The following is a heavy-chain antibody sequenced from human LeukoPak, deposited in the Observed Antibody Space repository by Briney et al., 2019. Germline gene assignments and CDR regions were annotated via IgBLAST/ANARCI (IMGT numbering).Heavy chain of an antibody. D-gene: IGHD2-2*01. CDR3: ARRVPAASGGGFDI. V-gene: IGHV4-59*08. CDR1: GGTMSVYY. J-gene: IGHJ3*02. CDR2: INNVGST. Sequence: SETLSLTCTVSGGTMSVYYWKWSQQYPGKGLEWIGYINNVGSTKYNPSLRSRVTISIATSKDQFSLTLSSVTASDTAVYYCARRVPAASGGGFDIWGQGTVVTVSS.